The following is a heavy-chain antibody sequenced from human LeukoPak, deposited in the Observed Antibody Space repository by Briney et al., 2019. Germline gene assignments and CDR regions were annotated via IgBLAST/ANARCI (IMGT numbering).Heavy chain of an antibody. CDR2: IHYTGTT. CDR1: DGSISTSAYY. D-gene: IGHD3-10*01. Sequence: PSETLSLTCTVSDGSISTSAYYWAWIRRPPGEGLEWLGTIHYTGTTYYNPSLKSRLTVSVDTSKNQFSLELDSVTAADTAVYYCARLWFGNSRIFDPWGQGTLVTVSS. J-gene: IGHJ5*02. CDR3: ARLWFGNSRIFDP. V-gene: IGHV4-39*01.